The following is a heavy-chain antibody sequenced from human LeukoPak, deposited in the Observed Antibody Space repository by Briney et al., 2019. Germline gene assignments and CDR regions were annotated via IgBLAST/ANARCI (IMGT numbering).Heavy chain of an antibody. D-gene: IGHD1-1*01. CDR3: ARRQWNDDAYDI. Sequence: PSETLSLTCSVSGDSISTSSYYWGWIRQPPGKGLEWIGTIYYSGSTYYSPSLKSRVTISVDTSNNQFSLKMMSVNAADTAVYYCARRQWNDDAYDIWGQGTMVSVSS. V-gene: IGHV4-39*07. J-gene: IGHJ3*02. CDR1: GDSISTSSYY. CDR2: IYYSGST.